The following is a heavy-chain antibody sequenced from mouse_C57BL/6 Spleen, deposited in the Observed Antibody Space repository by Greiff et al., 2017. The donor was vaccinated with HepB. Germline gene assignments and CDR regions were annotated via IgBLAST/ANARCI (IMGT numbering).Heavy chain of an antibody. CDR1: GYTFTSYW. J-gene: IGHJ1*03. Sequence: VQLQQPGAELVMPGASVKLSCKASGYTFTSYWMHWVKQRPGQGLEWIGEIDPSDSYTNYNQKFKGKSTLTVDKSSSTAYMQLSSLTSEDSAVYYCARGVTTRYWYFDVWGTGTTVTVSS. D-gene: IGHD2-2*01. CDR3: ARGVTTRYWYFDV. V-gene: IGHV1-69*01. CDR2: IDPSDSYT.